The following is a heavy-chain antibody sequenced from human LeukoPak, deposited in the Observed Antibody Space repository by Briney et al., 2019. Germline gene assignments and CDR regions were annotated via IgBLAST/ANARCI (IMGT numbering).Heavy chain of an antibody. CDR1: GGTFSSYA. V-gene: IGHV1-69*04. Sequence: SVKVSCKASGGTFSSYAISWVRQAPGQGLEWMGRIIPILGIANYAQKFQGRVTITADKSTSTAYMELSSLRSEDTAVYYCARTAAAGTTYFQHWGQGTLVTVSS. J-gene: IGHJ1*01. CDR3: ARTAAAGTTYFQH. CDR2: IIPILGIA. D-gene: IGHD6-13*01.